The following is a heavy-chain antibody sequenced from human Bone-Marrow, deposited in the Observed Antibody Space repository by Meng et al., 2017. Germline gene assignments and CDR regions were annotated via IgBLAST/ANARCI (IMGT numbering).Heavy chain of an antibody. J-gene: IGHJ4*02. Sequence: SETLSLTCTVSGGSVSSGSYYWSWIRQPPGKGLEWIGYIYYSGSTNYNPSLKSRVTISVDTSKNQFSLKLSSVTAADTAVYYCARADLGSGTDYWGQGTLVTFSS. CDR1: GGSVSSGSYY. CDR3: ARADLGSGTDY. CDR2: IYYSGST. D-gene: IGHD2-15*01. V-gene: IGHV4-61*01.